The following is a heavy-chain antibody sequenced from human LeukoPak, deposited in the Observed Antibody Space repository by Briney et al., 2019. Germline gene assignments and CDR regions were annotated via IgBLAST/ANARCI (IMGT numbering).Heavy chain of an antibody. Sequence: GGSLRLSCAASGFTFSSYAMSWVRQAPGKGLVWVSAISGSGGSTYYADSAKGRFTISRDNSKNTLCLQMNSLRAEDTAVYYCAKDSPPYYYDTSLWDYWGQGTLVTVSS. CDR3: AKDSPPYYYDTSLWDY. CDR2: ISGSGGST. V-gene: IGHV3-23*01. CDR1: GFTFSSYA. D-gene: IGHD3-22*01. J-gene: IGHJ4*02.